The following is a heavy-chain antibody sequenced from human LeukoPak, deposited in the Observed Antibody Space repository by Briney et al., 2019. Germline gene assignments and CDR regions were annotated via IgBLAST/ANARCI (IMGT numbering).Heavy chain of an antibody. Sequence: PGGSLRLSCAASGFTFSSYSMSWVRQAPGKGLEWVSAISGSGGSTYYADSVKGRFTISRDNSKNTLYLQMNSLRAEDTAVYYCEKAGEYYRDYYDSSGYGYWGQGTLVAVSS. CDR2: ISGSGGST. D-gene: IGHD3-22*01. J-gene: IGHJ4*02. CDR1: GFTFSSYS. CDR3: EKAGEYYRDYYDSSGYGY. V-gene: IGHV3-23*01.